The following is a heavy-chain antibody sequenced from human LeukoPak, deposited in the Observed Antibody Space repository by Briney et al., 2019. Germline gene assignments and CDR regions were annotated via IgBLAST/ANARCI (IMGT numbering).Heavy chain of an antibody. CDR2: IKHDGSGK. CDR3: ARTMQLGDY. J-gene: IGHJ4*02. Sequence: PGGSLRLSCAASGFTFSSFWMSWVRQAPGKGLEWVASIKHDGSGKYYVDSVKGRFTISRDNAKNSLFLQMDSRRAEDTAVYYCARTMQLGDYWGQGTLVSVSS. CDR1: GFTFSSFW. V-gene: IGHV3-7*04. D-gene: IGHD6-13*01.